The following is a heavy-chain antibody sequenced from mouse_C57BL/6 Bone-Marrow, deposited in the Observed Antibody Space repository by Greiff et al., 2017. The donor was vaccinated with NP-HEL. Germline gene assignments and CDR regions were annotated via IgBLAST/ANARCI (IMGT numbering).Heavy chain of an antibody. CDR2: INYDGSST. Sequence: EVKLVESEGGLVQPGSSMKLSCTASGFTFSDYYMAWVRQVPEMGLEWVANINYDGSSTYYLDSLKSRFIISRDNAKNILYLQLSSLKSEDTAAYYGARDRYYYGSSVYYDVWGTGTTVTVSS. D-gene: IGHD1-1*01. V-gene: IGHV5-16*01. J-gene: IGHJ1*03. CDR3: ARDRYYYGSSVYYDV. CDR1: GFTFSDYY.